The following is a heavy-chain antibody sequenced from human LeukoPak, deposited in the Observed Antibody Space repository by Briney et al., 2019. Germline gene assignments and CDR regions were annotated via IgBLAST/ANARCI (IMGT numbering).Heavy chain of an antibody. J-gene: IGHJ4*02. V-gene: IGHV4-34*01. D-gene: IGHD3-10*01. CDR1: VGSFSGYY. CDR2: INHSGST. CDR3: ARGENSFYGSGSYHQPFDY. Sequence: SETLSLTCAVYVGSFSGYYWSWIRQPPGKGLEWIGEINHSGSTNYNPSLKTRVTILVDTSKNQFSLKLSSVTAADTAVYYCARGENSFYGSGSYHQPFDYWGQGTLVVVSS.